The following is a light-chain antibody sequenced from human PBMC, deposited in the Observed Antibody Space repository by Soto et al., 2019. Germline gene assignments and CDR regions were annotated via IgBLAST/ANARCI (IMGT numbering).Light chain of an antibody. CDR1: SSDVGGYNY. CDR2: DVY. Sequence: QSALTQPASVSGSPGQSITISCTGTSSDVGGYNYVSWYQQHPGKAPKLMIWDVYNRPSGVSHRFSGSKSGNTASLTIFGLQAEDEADYYCSSYTTRSSYVFGTGTKATVL. J-gene: IGLJ1*01. V-gene: IGLV2-14*01. CDR3: SSYTTRSSYV.